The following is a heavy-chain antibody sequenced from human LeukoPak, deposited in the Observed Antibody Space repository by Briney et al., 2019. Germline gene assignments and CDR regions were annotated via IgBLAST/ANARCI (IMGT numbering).Heavy chain of an antibody. CDR3: TTGNWGSFSY. CDR1: GFTFSNAW. J-gene: IGHJ4*02. D-gene: IGHD7-27*01. CDR2: IRSKTDGGTK. Sequence: GGSLRLSCAASGFTFSNAWMNWVRQAPGKGLEWVGRIRSKTDGGTKDYAAPVKVRFTISRDDSRHTLYLQGNSLKTEDTAVYYCTTGNWGSFSYWGQGTLVTVSS. V-gene: IGHV3-15*01.